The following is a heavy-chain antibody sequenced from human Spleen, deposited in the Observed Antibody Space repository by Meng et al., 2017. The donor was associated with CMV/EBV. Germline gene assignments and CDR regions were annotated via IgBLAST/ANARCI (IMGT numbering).Heavy chain of an antibody. D-gene: IGHD2-2*01. J-gene: IGHJ4*02. V-gene: IGHV4-34*01. Sequence: CAVDGGAFSGYYWSWIRQPPGKGLEWIGEINHSGSTNYNPSLKSRVTISVDTSKNQFSLKQSSVTAADTAVYYCARDTSYSSTRNFDYWGQGTLVTVSS. CDR2: INHSGST. CDR1: GGAFSGYY. CDR3: ARDTSYSSTRNFDY.